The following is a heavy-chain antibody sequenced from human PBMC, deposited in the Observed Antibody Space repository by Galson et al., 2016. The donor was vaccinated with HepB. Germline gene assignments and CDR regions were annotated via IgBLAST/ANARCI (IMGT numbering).Heavy chain of an antibody. V-gene: IGHV2-70*11. Sequence: PALVKPTQTLTLTCTFSGFSLSTSGMCVSLIRQPPGKALEWLARVDWDDDKYYSPSLKTRLTISKDTPKNQVVLIMTKMDPVDTATYYCARTQCDSSGYFAGHGWFDPWGQGTLVTVSS. J-gene: IGHJ5*02. CDR2: VDWDDDK. CDR3: ARTQCDSSGYFAGHGWFDP. CDR1: GFSLSTSGMC. D-gene: IGHD3-22*01.